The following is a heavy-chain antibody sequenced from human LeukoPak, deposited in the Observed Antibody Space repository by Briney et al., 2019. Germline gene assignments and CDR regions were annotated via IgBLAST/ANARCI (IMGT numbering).Heavy chain of an antibody. V-gene: IGHV3-21*01. CDR1: GFTFSSYS. Sequence: MPGGSLRLSCAASGFTFSSYSMSWVRQAPGKGLEWVSSISSSSTYRYYAASVKGRFTISRDNAKNSLYLQMNSLRAEGTAVYYCAKSRGYYYYYMDVWGKGTTVTVSS. D-gene: IGHD6-6*01. CDR3: AKSRGYYYYYMDV. CDR2: ISSSSTYR. J-gene: IGHJ6*03.